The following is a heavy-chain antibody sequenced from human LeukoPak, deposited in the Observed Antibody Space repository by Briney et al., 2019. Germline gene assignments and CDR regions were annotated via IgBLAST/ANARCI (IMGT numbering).Heavy chain of an antibody. CDR2: IYYSGST. V-gene: IGHV4-31*03. J-gene: IGHJ6*02. CDR1: GGSISSGGYY. Sequence: PSQTLSLTCTVSGGSISSGGYYWSWIRQHPGKGLEWIGYIYYSGSTYYNPSLKSRVTISVGTSKNQFSLKLSSVTAADTAVYYCARDLVVVPARFGMDVWGQGTTATVSS. D-gene: IGHD2-2*01. CDR3: ARDLVVVPARFGMDV.